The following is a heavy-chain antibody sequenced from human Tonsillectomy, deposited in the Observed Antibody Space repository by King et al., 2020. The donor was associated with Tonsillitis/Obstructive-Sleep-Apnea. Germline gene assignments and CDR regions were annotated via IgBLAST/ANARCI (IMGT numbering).Heavy chain of an antibody. CDR3: ASHPAGGFDI. Sequence: VQLQESGPGLVKPSETLSLTCTVSGVSITNNYWSWIRQPPGKGLEWIGYMYYSGSATYSSSLESRVTISIDTSKSQLSLRLSSVTATDTAVYYCASHPAGGFDIWGRGKLVIVSS. CDR1: GVSITNNY. J-gene: IGHJ2*01. V-gene: IGHV4-59*08. CDR2: MYYSGSA. D-gene: IGHD4-23*01.